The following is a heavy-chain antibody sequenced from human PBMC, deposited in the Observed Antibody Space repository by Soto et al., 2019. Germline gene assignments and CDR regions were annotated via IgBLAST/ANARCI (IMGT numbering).Heavy chain of an antibody. CDR3: AREVVVVVAATQPTRYYYYGMDV. D-gene: IGHD2-15*01. V-gene: IGHV3-33*01. CDR2: IWYDGSNK. J-gene: IGHJ6*02. CDR1: GFTFSSYG. Sequence: GGSLRLSCAASGFTFSSYGMHWVRQAPGKGLEWVAVIWYDGSNKYYADSVKGRFTISRDNSKNTLYLQMNSLRAEDTAVYYCAREVVVVVAATQPTRYYYYGMDVWGQGTTVTVSS.